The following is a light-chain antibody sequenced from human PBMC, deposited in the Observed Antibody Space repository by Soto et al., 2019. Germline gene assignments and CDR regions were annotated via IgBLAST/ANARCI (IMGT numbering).Light chain of an antibody. CDR2: AAS. V-gene: IGKV1-16*02. J-gene: IGKJ5*01. Sequence: DIQMTQSPSSLSASVGDRVTITCRASQDISKSLGWFQQKPGKAPKSLIYAASSLHSGVPSKFSDSGSGTEFTLTISGLQPGDFATYYCRQYKSYPITFGQGTRLEIK. CDR3: RQYKSYPIT. CDR1: QDISKS.